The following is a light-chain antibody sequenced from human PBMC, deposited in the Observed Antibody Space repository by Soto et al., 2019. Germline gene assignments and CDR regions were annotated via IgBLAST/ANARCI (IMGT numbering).Light chain of an antibody. CDR2: GAS. Sequence: EMLMTQSPAALSVSPGERATLSCRASQSVSSNLAWYQQKPGQAPRLLSYGASSRATGIPPRFSGSGSGTEFTLTISSLQSDDSGIYYCQTYNKWPQTFGGGTKVEIK. CDR1: QSVSSN. V-gene: IGKV3-15*01. CDR3: QTYNKWPQT. J-gene: IGKJ4*01.